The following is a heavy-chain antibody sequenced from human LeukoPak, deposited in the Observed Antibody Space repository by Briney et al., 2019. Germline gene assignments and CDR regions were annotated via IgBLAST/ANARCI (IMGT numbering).Heavy chain of an antibody. D-gene: IGHD3-9*01. Sequence: GESLKISCKGSGYSFTSYWIGWVRQMPGKGLEWMGIIYPGDSDTRYSPSFQGQVTISADKSISTAYLQWSSLKASDTAMYYCARLLDYDILTGYHAPAYYYYGVDVWGQGTTVTVSS. CDR3: ARLLDYDILTGYHAPAYYYYGVDV. CDR2: IYPGDSDT. J-gene: IGHJ6*02. V-gene: IGHV5-51*01. CDR1: GYSFTSYW.